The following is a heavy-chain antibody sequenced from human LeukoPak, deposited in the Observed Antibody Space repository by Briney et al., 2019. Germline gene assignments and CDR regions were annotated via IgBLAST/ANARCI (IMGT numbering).Heavy chain of an antibody. CDR1: GFTVSSNY. CDR3: VKETGDLGQGGFEI. J-gene: IGHJ3*02. Sequence: GGSLRLSCAASGFTVSSNYMSWVRQAPGKGLEWVSGVSGSGGSTYYADSVKGRFTISTDNSKNTLFLEMNSLRPEDTAVYYCVKETGDLGQGGFEIWGQGTTVTVS. CDR2: VSGSGGST. V-gene: IGHV3-23*01. D-gene: IGHD7-27*01.